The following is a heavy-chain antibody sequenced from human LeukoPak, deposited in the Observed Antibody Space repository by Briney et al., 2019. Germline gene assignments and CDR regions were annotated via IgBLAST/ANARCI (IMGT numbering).Heavy chain of an antibody. CDR2: ISWNSNKR. CDR1: GFTFDDHA. Sequence: GGSLRLSCAASGFTFDDHAMHWVRQAPGRGLEWVSGISWNSNKRGYADSVKGRFTISRDNARNSLSLQMSSLRAEDTALYYCARDRGLTVYHFDYWGQGTLVTVSS. V-gene: IGHV3-9*01. J-gene: IGHJ4*02. CDR3: ARDRGLTVYHFDY. D-gene: IGHD3-10*01.